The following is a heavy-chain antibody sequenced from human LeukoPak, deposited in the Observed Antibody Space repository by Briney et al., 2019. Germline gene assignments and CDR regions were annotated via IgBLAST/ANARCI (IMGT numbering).Heavy chain of an antibody. V-gene: IGHV3-48*02. J-gene: IGHJ4*02. Sequence: GGSLRLSCAASGFTFSSYSMNWVRQAPGKGLEWVSYISDNSTTIYYAESVKGRFTISRDNAQKSLYLQMNSLRDEDTAVYYCARGAVQGVISLFDYWGQGTLVTVSS. CDR1: GFTFSSYS. D-gene: IGHD3-10*01. CDR2: ISDNSTTI. CDR3: ARGAVQGVISLFDY.